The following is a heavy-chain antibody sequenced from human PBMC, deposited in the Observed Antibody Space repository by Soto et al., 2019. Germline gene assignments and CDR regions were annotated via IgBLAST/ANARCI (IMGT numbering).Heavy chain of an antibody. V-gene: IGHV3-23*01. CDR2: ISASGGST. J-gene: IGHJ5*02. CDR3: AKDPRVSFDP. CDR1: GFTSSTFA. Sequence: GGSLRLSCAASGFTSSTFAMSWVRQAPGKGLEWVSAISASGGSTYYADSVKGRFTISRDNSNNTLYLQMNSLRVEDTAVYYCAKDPRVSFDPWGQGTLVTVSS.